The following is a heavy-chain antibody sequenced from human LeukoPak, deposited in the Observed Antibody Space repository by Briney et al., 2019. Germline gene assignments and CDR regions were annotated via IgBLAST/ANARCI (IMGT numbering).Heavy chain of an antibody. J-gene: IGHJ4*02. CDR3: AGHHPRNTVDF. CDR1: GGSITSY. CDR2: IYYSGST. Sequence: SETLSLTCTVSGGSITSYWSWIRQPPGKGLEWIGYIYYSGSTNYNPSLKSRVTMSIDTSKNQLSLKLSSVTAADTAVYYCAGHHPRNTVDFWGQGTLVTVSS. D-gene: IGHD2/OR15-2a*01. V-gene: IGHV4-59*08.